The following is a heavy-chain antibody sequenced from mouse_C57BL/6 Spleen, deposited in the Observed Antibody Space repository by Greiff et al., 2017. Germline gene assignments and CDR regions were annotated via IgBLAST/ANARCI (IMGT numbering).Heavy chain of an antibody. V-gene: IGHV3-6*01. J-gene: IGHJ2*01. CDR3: ARGRYDGYYDY. Sequence: ESGPGLVKPSQSLSLTCSVTGYSITSGYYWNWIRQFPGNKLEWMGYISYDGSNNYNPSLKNRISITRDTSKNQFFLKLNSVTTEDTATYYCARGRYDGYYDYWGQGTTLTVSS. D-gene: IGHD2-3*01. CDR2: ISYDGSN. CDR1: GYSITSGYY.